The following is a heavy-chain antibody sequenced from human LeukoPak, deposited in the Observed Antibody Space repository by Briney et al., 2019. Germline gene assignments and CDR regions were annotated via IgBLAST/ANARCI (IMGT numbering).Heavy chain of an antibody. V-gene: IGHV3-48*01. D-gene: IGHD6-19*01. CDR1: GFTFSNYG. J-gene: IGHJ3*02. CDR3: ARDLWGWSDSDAFDI. Sequence: GGSLRLSCEASGFTFSNYGMNWVRQAPGKGLEWVSHISDTSSTIYYTDSVKGRFTISRDNAKNSLHLQMNSLRAEDTAVYYCARDLWGWSDSDAFDIWGQGTMVTVSS. CDR2: ISDTSSTI.